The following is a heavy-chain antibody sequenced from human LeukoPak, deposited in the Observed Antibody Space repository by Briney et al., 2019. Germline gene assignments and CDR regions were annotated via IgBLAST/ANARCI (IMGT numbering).Heavy chain of an antibody. CDR1: GGSISSYY. CDR2: IYYSGST. D-gene: IGHD7-27*01. V-gene: IGHV4-59*08. J-gene: IGHJ4*02. CDR3: ARQKESSGAVFDY. Sequence: PSETLSLTCTVSGGSISSYYWSWIRQPPGKGLEWIGYIYYSGSTSYNPSLKSRVTISVDTSKNQFSLKLSSVTAADTAVYYCARQKESSGAVFDYWGQGTLVTVSS.